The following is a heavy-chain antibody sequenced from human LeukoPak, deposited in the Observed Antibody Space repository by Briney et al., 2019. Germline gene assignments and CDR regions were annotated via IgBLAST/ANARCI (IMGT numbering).Heavy chain of an antibody. CDR2: INHSGST. J-gene: IGHJ4*02. D-gene: IGHD2-2*01. Sequence: SETLSLTCAVYGGSFSGYYWSWIRQPPGKGLEWIGEINHSGSTNYNPSLKSRVTISVDTSKNQFSLKLSSVTAADTAVYYCARVYCSSTNCSSPNDYWGQGTLVTVSS. CDR3: ARVYCSSTNCSSPNDY. CDR1: GGSFSGYY. V-gene: IGHV4-34*01.